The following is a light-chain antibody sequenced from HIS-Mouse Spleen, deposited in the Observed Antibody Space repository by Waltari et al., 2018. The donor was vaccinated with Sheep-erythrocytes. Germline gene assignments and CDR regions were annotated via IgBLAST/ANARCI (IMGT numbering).Light chain of an antibody. CDR2: AAA. Sequence: DIQMTQSPSSVSASVGDRVTITCLAGRGISSWLAWYQQNPGKSPKLLIYAAASLQSGVPSRFSGSGSGTDFTLTISSLQPEDFATYYCQQANSFPITFGQGTRLEIK. J-gene: IGKJ5*01. CDR3: QQANSFPIT. CDR1: RGISSW. V-gene: IGKV1-12*01.